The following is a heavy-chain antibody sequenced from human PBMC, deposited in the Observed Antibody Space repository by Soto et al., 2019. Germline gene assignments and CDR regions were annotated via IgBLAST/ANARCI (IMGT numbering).Heavy chain of an antibody. CDR2: LYSGGSS. Sequence: EVQLVESGGGLVQPGGSLRLSCAASGFTVSRSYMNWVRQAPGKGLEWVSVLYSGGSSYYADSVKGRFTISRDNSKNMVYLQMNSLRTEDTAVYYCAREARWLRFVFDLWGQGTQVTVSS. CDR1: GFTVSRSY. D-gene: IGHD5-12*01. J-gene: IGHJ3*01. V-gene: IGHV3-53*04. CDR3: AREARWLRFVFDL.